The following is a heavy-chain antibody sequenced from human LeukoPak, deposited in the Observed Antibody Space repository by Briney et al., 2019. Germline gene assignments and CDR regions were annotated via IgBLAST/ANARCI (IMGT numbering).Heavy chain of an antibody. D-gene: IGHD5-12*01. J-gene: IGHJ4*02. CDR1: GYTFTSYG. V-gene: IGHV1-18*01. CDR2: ISAYNGNT. CDR3: ARVAYSGYDVRFDY. Sequence: ASVKVSCKASGYTFTSYGISWVRQAPGQGLEWMGWISAYNGNTSYAQKLQGRVTMTTDTSTSTAYMELRSLRSDDTAVYYCARVAYSGYDVRFDYWGQGTLVTVSS.